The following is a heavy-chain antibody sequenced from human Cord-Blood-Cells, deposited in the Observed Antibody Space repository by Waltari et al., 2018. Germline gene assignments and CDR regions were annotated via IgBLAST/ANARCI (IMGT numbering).Heavy chain of an antibody. D-gene: IGHD3-22*01. CDR2: ISYDGSNK. Sequence: QGRMVEAGGGGVQPGRSLRLYRATSGFASRSEGRHWVSQAPGKGLEWVAVISYDGSNKYYADSVKGRFTISRDNSKNTLYLQMNSLRSEDTAVYYCAKEVVSGYYFDYWGQGTLVTVSS. J-gene: IGHJ4*02. CDR3: AKEVVSGYYFDY. V-gene: IGHV3-30*18. CDR1: GFASRSEG.